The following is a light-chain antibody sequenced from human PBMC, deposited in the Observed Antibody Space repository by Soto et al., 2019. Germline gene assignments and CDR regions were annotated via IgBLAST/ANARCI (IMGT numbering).Light chain of an antibody. J-gene: IGKJ4*01. CDR3: QQRVNWPPT. V-gene: IGKV3-11*01. Sequence: EVVLTQSPASLSLSPGDRATLSCRADQSVSDYLAWYQQKPGQPPRLLFFDASSRAIGVPHRFSAGGSGTEFTLIISSLQPEDFAVYYCQQRVNWPPTFGGGTKVEI. CDR2: DAS. CDR1: QSVSDY.